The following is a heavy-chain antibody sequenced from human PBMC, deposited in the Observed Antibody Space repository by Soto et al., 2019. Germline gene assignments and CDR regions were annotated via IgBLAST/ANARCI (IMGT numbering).Heavy chain of an antibody. CDR1: GGSVGGSGYY. CDR3: ARQRGRFGEADY. D-gene: IGHD3-10*01. V-gene: IGHV4-39*01. CDR2: VHYDQTT. Sequence: QLQLQESGPGLLKPAETLFLSCSVSGGSVGGSGYYWGWIRQSPVKGLEWIGNVHYDQTTYYSPSLESRLTISIDTLKNNFSLKLASVIAADKAVYYCARQRGRFGEADYWGQGTLVTVSS. J-gene: IGHJ4*02.